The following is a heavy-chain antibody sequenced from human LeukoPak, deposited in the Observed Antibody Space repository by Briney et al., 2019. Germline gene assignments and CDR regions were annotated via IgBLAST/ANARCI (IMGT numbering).Heavy chain of an antibody. CDR1: GFTFYDYG. CDR3: ARAIRSPGSDWFDP. Sequence: GGSLRLSCAASGFTFYDYGMSWVRHAPGKGLEWVSCINWNGGSTVYADSVKGRFTISRDNAKNSLYLQMNSLRAEDTALYYCARAIRSPGSDWFDPWGQGTLVIVSS. CDR2: INWNGGST. J-gene: IGHJ5*02. V-gene: IGHV3-20*04. D-gene: IGHD3-3*02.